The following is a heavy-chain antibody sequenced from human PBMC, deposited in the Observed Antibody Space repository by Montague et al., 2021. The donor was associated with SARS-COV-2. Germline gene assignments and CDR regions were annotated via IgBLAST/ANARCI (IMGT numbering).Heavy chain of an antibody. D-gene: IGHD1-26*01. Sequence: SVKVSCKASGGTFSSYAISWLRQAPGQGLEWMGRIIPIFGIANYAQKFQGRVTITADKSTSTAYMELSSLRSEDTAVYYCARAENSGSYGYYYGMDVWGQGTTVTVSS. CDR1: GGTFSSYA. CDR3: ARAENSGSYGYYYGMDV. J-gene: IGHJ6*02. V-gene: IGHV1-69*04. CDR2: IIPIFGIA.